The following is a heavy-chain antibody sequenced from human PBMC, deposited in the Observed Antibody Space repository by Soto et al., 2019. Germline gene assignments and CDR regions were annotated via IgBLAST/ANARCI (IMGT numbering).Heavy chain of an antibody. CDR2: ISYDGSNK. CDR3: AKDDIVVVVAATPGPVDY. J-gene: IGHJ4*02. V-gene: IGHV3-30*18. CDR1: GFTFSSYG. D-gene: IGHD2-15*01. Sequence: GGSLRLSCAASGFTFSSYGMHWVRQAPGKGLEWVAVISYDGSNKYYADSVKGRFTISRDNSKNTLYLQMNSLRAEDTAVYYCAKDDIVVVVAATPGPVDYWGQGTLVTVSS.